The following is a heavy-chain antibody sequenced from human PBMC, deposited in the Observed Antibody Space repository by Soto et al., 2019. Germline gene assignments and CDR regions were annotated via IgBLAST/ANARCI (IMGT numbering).Heavy chain of an antibody. CDR3: AHHHYYGSGRIIWFDP. CDR2: IYWDDDK. CDR1: GFSLSTSGVG. J-gene: IGHJ5*02. Sequence: QITLKESGPTLVKPTQTLTLTCTFSGFSLSTSGVGVGWIRQPPGRALEWLALIYWDDDKRYSPSLKSRLTLTKDTSKYQVVLTMTHMDPVDTATDYCAHHHYYGSGRIIWFDPWGQGTLVTVSS. D-gene: IGHD3-10*01. V-gene: IGHV2-5*02.